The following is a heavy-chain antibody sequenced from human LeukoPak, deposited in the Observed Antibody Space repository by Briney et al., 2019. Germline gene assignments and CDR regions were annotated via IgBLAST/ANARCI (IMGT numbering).Heavy chain of an antibody. CDR1: GFSLSTSGMC. Sequence: SGPTLVNPTQTLTLTCTFSGFSLSTSGMCVSWIRQPPGKALEWLARIDWDDDKYYSTSLKTRLTISKDTSKNQVVLTMTNMDPVDTATYYCARMPNYYGSGSHYAPSYYYYGMDVWGQGTTVTVSS. CDR3: ARMPNYYGSGSHYAPSYYYYGMDV. V-gene: IGHV2-70*11. D-gene: IGHD3-10*01. CDR2: IDWDDDK. J-gene: IGHJ6*02.